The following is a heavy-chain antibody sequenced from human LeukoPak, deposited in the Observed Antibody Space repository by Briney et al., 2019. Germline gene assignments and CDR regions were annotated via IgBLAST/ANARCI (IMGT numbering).Heavy chain of an antibody. CDR2: ISVSGNT. V-gene: IGHV3-23*01. D-gene: IGHD3-16*02. J-gene: IGHJ4*02. CDR3: AKHSYYDYVWGSYRQYYFDY. Sequence: AGGSLRLSCAASGFTLSSYAMSWVRQAPGKGLEWVSAISVSGNTYHADSVKGRFTISRDSSKNTLYLQMNRLRAEDAAVYYCAKHSYYDYVWGSYRQYYFDYWGQGTLVTVSS. CDR1: GFTLSSYA.